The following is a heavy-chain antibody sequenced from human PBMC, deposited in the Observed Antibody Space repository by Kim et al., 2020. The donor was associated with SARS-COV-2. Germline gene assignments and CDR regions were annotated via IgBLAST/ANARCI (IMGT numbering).Heavy chain of an antibody. Sequence: SETLSLTCTVSGGSISSYYWSWIRQPPGKGLEWIGYIYYSGSTNYNPSLKSRVTISVDTSKNQFSLKLSSVTAADTAVYYCARVNTAGRVAVAGTIRQYGMDVWGQGTTVTVSS. CDR1: GGSISSYY. CDR3: ARVNTAGRVAVAGTIRQYGMDV. CDR2: IYYSGST. D-gene: IGHD6-19*01. V-gene: IGHV4-59*13. J-gene: IGHJ6*02.